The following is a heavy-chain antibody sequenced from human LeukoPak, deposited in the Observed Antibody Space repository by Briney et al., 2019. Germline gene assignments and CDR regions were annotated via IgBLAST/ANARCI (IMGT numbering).Heavy chain of an antibody. Sequence: ASVKVSCKASGYTFTDYYMHWVRQAPGQGLEWMGWINPNSGGTNYAQKFQGRVTMTRDTSISTAYMELSRLRSDDTAVYYCARGIVGATYYFDYWGQGTLVTVSS. CDR2: INPNSGGT. J-gene: IGHJ4*02. D-gene: IGHD1-26*01. V-gene: IGHV1-2*02. CDR1: GYTFTDYY. CDR3: ARGIVGATYYFDY.